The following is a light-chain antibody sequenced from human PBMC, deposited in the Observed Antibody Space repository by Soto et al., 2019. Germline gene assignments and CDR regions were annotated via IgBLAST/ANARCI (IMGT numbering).Light chain of an antibody. J-gene: IGKJ1*01. Sequence: EIVMTQSPATLSASPGEGATLSCRASQSVSNNLAWYQQKPGQAPRLLIYGASTRATGIPARFSGSGSGTEFTLTISSLQSEDFAIYHCQQYNSWPRAFGQGTKVEIK. V-gene: IGKV3-15*01. CDR2: GAS. CDR3: QQYNSWPRA. CDR1: QSVSNN.